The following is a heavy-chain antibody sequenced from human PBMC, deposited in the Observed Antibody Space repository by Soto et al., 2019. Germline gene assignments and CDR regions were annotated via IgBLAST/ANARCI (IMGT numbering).Heavy chain of an antibody. D-gene: IGHD4-17*01. J-gene: IGHJ4*02. V-gene: IGHV3-23*01. CDR1: GFTFSSYA. Sequence: GGSLRLSCAASGFTFSSYAMSWVRQAPGKGLEWVSAISGSGGSTYYADSVKGRFTISRDNSKNTLYLQMNSLKTEDTAVYYCTTHLTVTPTDYWGQGTLVTVSS. CDR3: TTHLTVTPTDY. CDR2: ISGSGGST.